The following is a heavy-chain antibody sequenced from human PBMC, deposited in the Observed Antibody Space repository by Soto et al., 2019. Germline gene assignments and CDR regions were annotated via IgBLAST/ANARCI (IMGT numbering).Heavy chain of an antibody. Sequence: PSETLSLTCTVSGGSISSSSYYWGWIRQPPGKGLEWIGSIYYSGSTYYNPSLKSRVTISVDTSKNQFSLKLSSVTAADTAVYYCARHAVHSSGCIDYWGQGTLVTVSS. J-gene: IGHJ4*02. V-gene: IGHV4-39*01. CDR3: ARHAVHSSGCIDY. CDR1: GGSISSSSYY. CDR2: IYYSGST. D-gene: IGHD6-19*01.